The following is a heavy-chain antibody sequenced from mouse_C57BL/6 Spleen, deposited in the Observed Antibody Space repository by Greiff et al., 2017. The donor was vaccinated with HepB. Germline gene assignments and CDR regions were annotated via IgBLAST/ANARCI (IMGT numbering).Heavy chain of an antibody. CDR3: AREYYGSSYDYFDY. D-gene: IGHD1-1*01. Sequence: EVMLVESGGGLVKPGGSLKLSCAASGFTFSDYGMHWVRQAPEKGLEWVAYISSGSSTIYYADTVKGRFTISRDNAKNTLFLQMTSLRSEDTAMYYCAREYYGSSYDYFDYWGQGTTLTVSS. V-gene: IGHV5-17*01. CDR2: ISSGSSTI. CDR1: GFTFSDYG. J-gene: IGHJ2*01.